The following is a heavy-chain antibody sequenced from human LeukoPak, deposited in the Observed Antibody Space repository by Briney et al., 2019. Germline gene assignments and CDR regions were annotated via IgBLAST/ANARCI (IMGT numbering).Heavy chain of an antibody. Sequence: GGSLRLPCAASGFSFSDYYMSWIRQAPGKGLEWVSYISRSGDTMSYGDSVKGRFTISRDNAKNSLYLQMSSLRAEDPAIYYCARVMGNYASDYWGQGALVTVSS. D-gene: IGHD1-7*01. V-gene: IGHV3-11*04. CDR3: ARVMGNYASDY. CDR1: GFSFSDYY. CDR2: ISRSGDTM. J-gene: IGHJ4*02.